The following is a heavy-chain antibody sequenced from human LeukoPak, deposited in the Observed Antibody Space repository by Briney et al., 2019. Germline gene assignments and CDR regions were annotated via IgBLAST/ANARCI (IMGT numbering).Heavy chain of an antibody. CDR1: GGSMSSYY. CDR3: ARDEGIAAAPNGMDV. Sequence: SETLSLTCTVSGGSMSSYYWSWIRQPPGKGLGWIGYIYYSGSTNYNPSLKSRVTISVETSKNQFSLKLSSVTAADTAVYYCARDEGIAAAPNGMDVWGQGTTVTVSS. D-gene: IGHD6-13*01. CDR2: IYYSGST. J-gene: IGHJ6*02. V-gene: IGHV4-59*12.